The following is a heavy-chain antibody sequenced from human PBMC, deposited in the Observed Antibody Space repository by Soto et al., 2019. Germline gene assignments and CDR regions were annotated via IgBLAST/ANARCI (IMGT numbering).Heavy chain of an antibody. CDR3: ARDRDCSGSSCPPRPNWFDP. CDR2: IIPIFGTA. J-gene: IGHJ5*02. V-gene: IGHV1-69*13. D-gene: IGHD2-15*01. Sequence: ASVKVSCKASGGTFSSYAISWVRQAPGQGLEWMGGIIPIFGTANYAQKFQGRVTITADESTSTAYMELSSLRSEDTAVYYCARDRDCSGSSCPPRPNWFDPWGQGTLVTVSS. CDR1: GGTFSSYA.